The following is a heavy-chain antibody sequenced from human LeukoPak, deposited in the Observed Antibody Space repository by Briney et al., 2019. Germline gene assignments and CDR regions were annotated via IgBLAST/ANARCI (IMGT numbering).Heavy chain of an antibody. Sequence: GGSLRLSCAASGFIASDNHMSWVRQAPGEGLEWVSVILSAGSIYYADSVKGRFTISRDYSKNTLFLQMNSLRAEDTAVYYCARGFLAVSGQGAFDYWGQGTLVTVSS. D-gene: IGHD6-19*01. CDR1: GFIASDNH. CDR2: ILSAGSI. CDR3: ARGFLAVSGQGAFDY. J-gene: IGHJ4*02. V-gene: IGHV3-53*01.